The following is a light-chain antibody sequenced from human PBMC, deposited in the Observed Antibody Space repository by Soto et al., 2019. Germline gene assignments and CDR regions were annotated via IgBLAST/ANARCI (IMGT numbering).Light chain of an antibody. CDR2: DVT. V-gene: IGLV2-14*03. J-gene: IGLJ7*01. Sequence: QSALTQPASVSGSLGQSITISCTGTSGDIGSSNYVSWYQHHPGKAPKLIIYDVTDRPPGVSDRFSGSKSGNTASLTISGLQPDDESLYYCGSYSTTTYLGVFGGGTQRTVL. CDR3: GSYSTTTYLGV. CDR1: SGDIGSSNY.